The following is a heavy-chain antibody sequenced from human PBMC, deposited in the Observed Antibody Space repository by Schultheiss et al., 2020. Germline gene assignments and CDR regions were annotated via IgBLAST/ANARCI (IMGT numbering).Heavy chain of an antibody. CDR1: GFTFSSYG. J-gene: IGHJ6*03. CDR3: ARDSTVTRYYYMDV. CDR2: IWYDGSNK. D-gene: IGHD4-17*01. Sequence: SLRLSCAASGFTFSSYGMHWVRQAPGKGLEWVAVIWYDGSNKYYADSVKGRFTISRDNSKNTLYLQMNSLRAEDTAVYYCARDSTVTRYYYMDVWGKGTTVTVSS. V-gene: IGHV3-33*01.